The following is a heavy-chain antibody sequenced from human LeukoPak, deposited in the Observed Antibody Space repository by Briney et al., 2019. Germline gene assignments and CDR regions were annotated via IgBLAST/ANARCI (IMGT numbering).Heavy chain of an antibody. J-gene: IGHJ4*02. CDR3: ARPGYSSGWYFDY. CDR1: GFTFSSYS. Sequence: PGGSLRLSCAASGFTFSSYSMSWVRQAPGKGLEWVAVIWYDGSNKYYADSVKGRFTISRDNSKNTLYLQMNSLRAEDTAVYYCARPGYSSGWYFDYWGQGTLVTVSS. CDR2: IWYDGSNK. V-gene: IGHV3-33*08. D-gene: IGHD6-19*01.